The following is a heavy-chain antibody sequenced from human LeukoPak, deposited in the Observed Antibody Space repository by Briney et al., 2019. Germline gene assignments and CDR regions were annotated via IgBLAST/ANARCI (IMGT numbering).Heavy chain of an antibody. CDR3: AVSWIGYSGYDYYYYYYMDV. CDR2: IIPIFGTA. V-gene: IGHV1-69*06. J-gene: IGHJ6*03. D-gene: IGHD5-12*01. CDR1: GYTFTGYY. Sequence: ASVKVSCKASGYTFTGYYMHWVRQAPGQGLEWMGGIIPIFGTANYAQKFQGRVTITADKSTSTAYMELSSLRSEDTAVYYCAVSWIGYSGYDYYYYYYMDVWGKGTTVTVSS.